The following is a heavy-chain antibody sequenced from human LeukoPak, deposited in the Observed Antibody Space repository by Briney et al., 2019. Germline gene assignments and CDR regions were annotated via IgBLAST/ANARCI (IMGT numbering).Heavy chain of an antibody. Sequence: GESLKISCKASGYSFSSDWIAWVRQMPGKGLEWMGIIFPIDSETTYSPSFQGQVTISADKSISTAYLQWSSLKASDTAIYYCTRGCSGGSCSRDAMDVWGQGTMVTVSS. CDR2: IFPIDSET. D-gene: IGHD2-15*01. V-gene: IGHV5-51*01. J-gene: IGHJ6*02. CDR1: GYSFSSDW. CDR3: TRGCSGGSCSRDAMDV.